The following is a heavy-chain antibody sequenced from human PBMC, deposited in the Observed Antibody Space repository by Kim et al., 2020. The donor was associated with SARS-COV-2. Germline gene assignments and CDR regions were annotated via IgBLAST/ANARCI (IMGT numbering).Heavy chain of an antibody. CDR1: GFTFSNAW. CDR3: TTITQAEVVVHPY. J-gene: IGHJ4*02. CDR2: IKSKTDGGTT. V-gene: IGHV3-15*01. D-gene: IGHD3-22*01. Sequence: GGSLRLSCAASGFTFSNAWMSWVRQAPGKGLEWVGRIKSKTDGGTTDYAAPVKGRFTISRDDSKNTLYLQMNSLKTEDTAVYYCTTITQAEVVVHPYWGQGTLVTVSS.